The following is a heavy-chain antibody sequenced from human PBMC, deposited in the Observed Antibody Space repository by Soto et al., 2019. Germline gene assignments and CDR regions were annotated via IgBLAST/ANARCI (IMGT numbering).Heavy chain of an antibody. CDR3: ARESFSASPNFFDY. D-gene: IGHD3-16*01. CDR2: IGLSGDTI. V-gene: IGHV3-48*03. J-gene: IGHJ4*02. Sequence: GGSLRLSCAVSGFSFTSYEMNWVRHAPGKGLEWIAYIGLSGDTIYYADSVKGRFTISRDHAKNSLELQMNSLRADDTALYYCARESFSASPNFFDYWGRGTQVTVSS. CDR1: GFSFTSYE.